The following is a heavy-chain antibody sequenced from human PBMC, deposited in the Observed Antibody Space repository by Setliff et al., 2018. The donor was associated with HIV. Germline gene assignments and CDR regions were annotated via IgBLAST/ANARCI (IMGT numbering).Heavy chain of an antibody. J-gene: IGHJ6*03. CDR3: ARGLYYYYYYYMDV. Sequence: GGSLRLSCAASGFTFRNYAMHWVRQAPGKGLEWVAVISYDGSNKYYADSVKGRVTISRDNSKNTLYLQINSLRTEDTAMYYCARGLYYYYYYYMDVWGKGTTVTVSS. V-gene: IGHV3-30*04. CDR1: GFTFRNYA. CDR2: ISYDGSNK.